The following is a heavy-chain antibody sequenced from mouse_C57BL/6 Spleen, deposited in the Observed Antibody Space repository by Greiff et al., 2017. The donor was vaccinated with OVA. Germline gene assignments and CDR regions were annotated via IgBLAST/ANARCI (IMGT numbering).Heavy chain of an antibody. J-gene: IGHJ4*01. V-gene: IGHV1-54*01. CDR2: INPGSGGT. CDR1: GYAFTNYL. Sequence: QVQLQQSGAELVRPGTSVKVSCKASGYAFTNYLIEWVKQRPGQGLEWIGVINPGSGGTNYNEKFKGKATLTADKSSSTAYMQLSSLTSEDSAVYFCARSTVVARDYAMDYWGQGTSVTVSS. CDR3: ARSTVVARDYAMDY. D-gene: IGHD1-1*01.